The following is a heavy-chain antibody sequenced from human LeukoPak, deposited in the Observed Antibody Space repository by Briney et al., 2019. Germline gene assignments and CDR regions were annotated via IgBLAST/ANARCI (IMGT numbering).Heavy chain of an antibody. Sequence: ASVKVSCKASGYTFTSYGISWVRQAPGQGLEWMGWISAYNGNTNYAQKLRGRVTMTTDTSTSTAYMELRSLRSDDTAVYYCARDSGESYVWGSYSGERFDYWGQGTLVTVSS. CDR1: GYTFTSYG. J-gene: IGHJ4*02. CDR2: ISAYNGNT. V-gene: IGHV1-18*01. CDR3: ARDSGESYVWGSYSGERFDY. D-gene: IGHD3-16*01.